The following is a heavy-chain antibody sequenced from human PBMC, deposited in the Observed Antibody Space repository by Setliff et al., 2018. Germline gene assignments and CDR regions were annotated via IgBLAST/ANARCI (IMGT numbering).Heavy chain of an antibody. CDR1: GFTFSDYY. CDR2: ISSSGSTI. J-gene: IGHJ6*03. D-gene: IGHD3-3*01. V-gene: IGHV3-11*04. Sequence: LRLSCAASGFTFSDYYMSWIRQAPGKGLEWVSYISSSGSTIYYVDSVKGRFTISRDNAKNSLYLQMNSPRAEDTAVYYCARGPTIFGAIYYMDVWGKGTTVTVSS. CDR3: ARGPTIFGAIYYMDV.